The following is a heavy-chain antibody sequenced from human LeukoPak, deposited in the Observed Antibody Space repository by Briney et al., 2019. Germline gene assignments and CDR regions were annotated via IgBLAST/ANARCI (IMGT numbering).Heavy chain of an antibody. CDR3: ARGSRICGSTSCSYYYYMDV. V-gene: IGHV1-69*05. D-gene: IGHD2-2*01. CDR1: GGTFSSYA. Sequence: ASVKVSCKASGGTFSSYAISWVRQAPGQGLERMGGIIPIFGTANYAQKFQGRVTITTDESTSTAYMELSSLRSEDTAVYYCARGSRICGSTSCSYYYYMDVWGKGTTVTVSS. CDR2: IIPIFGTA. J-gene: IGHJ6*03.